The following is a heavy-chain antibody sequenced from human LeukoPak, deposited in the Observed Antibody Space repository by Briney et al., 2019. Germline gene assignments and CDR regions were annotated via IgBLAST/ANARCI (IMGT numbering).Heavy chain of an antibody. J-gene: IGHJ4*02. CDR2: IYYSGST. D-gene: IGHD5-24*01. CDR1: GGSIGSGGYY. CDR3: ARGDGYNSGPLLNY. V-gene: IGHV4-31*02. Sequence: SETLSLTWTVSGGSIGSGGYYWSWIRQHPGQGLEWIGYIYYSGSTYYNPSLKSRVTISVDTSKNQFSLKLSSVTAADTAVYYCARGDGYNSGPLLNYWGQGTLVTVSS.